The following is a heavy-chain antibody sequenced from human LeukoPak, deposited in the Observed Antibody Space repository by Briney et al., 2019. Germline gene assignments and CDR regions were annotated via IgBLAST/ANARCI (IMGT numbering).Heavy chain of an antibody. CDR2: INPSGGST. Sequence: GASVKVSCKASGYTFTSYYMHWVRQAPGQGLEWMGIINPSGGSTSYAQKFQGGVTMTRDTSTSTVYMELSSLRSEDTAVYYCARDWYTQDYSSRSEGAEYFQHWGQGTPVTVSS. CDR3: ARDWYTQDYSSRSEGAEYFQH. V-gene: IGHV1-46*01. J-gene: IGHJ1*01. CDR1: GYTFTSYY. D-gene: IGHD6-13*01.